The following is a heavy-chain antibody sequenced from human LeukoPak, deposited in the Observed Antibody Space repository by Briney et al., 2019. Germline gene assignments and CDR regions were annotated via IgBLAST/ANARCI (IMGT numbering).Heavy chain of an antibody. Sequence: SETLSLTCTVSGGSISSSSYYWSWIRQPAGQGLEWIGRIYTNADTKYNPSLKSRVTMSVDTSKNQLSLKVRSVTAADTAVYYCARAAAAAGGQYFDYWGQGTVVTVSS. CDR1: GGSISSSSYY. J-gene: IGHJ4*02. V-gene: IGHV4-61*02. CDR3: ARAAAAAGGQYFDY. CDR2: IYTNADT. D-gene: IGHD6-13*01.